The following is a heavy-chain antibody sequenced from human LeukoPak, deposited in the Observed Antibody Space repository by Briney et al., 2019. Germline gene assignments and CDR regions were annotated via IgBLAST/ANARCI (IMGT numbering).Heavy chain of an antibody. J-gene: IGHJ3*02. D-gene: IGHD3-22*01. Sequence: GRSLRLSCAASGFTFDDYAMHWVRQAPGKGLEWVSGIRWNSGSIGYADSVKGRFTISRDNAKNSLYLQMNSLRAEDTALYYCAKDIHYDSSGTDAFDIWGQGTMVTVSS. CDR2: IRWNSGSI. CDR1: GFTFDDYA. V-gene: IGHV3-9*01. CDR3: AKDIHYDSSGTDAFDI.